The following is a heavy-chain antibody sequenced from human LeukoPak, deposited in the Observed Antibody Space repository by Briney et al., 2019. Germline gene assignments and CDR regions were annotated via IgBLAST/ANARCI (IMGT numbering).Heavy chain of an antibody. D-gene: IGHD5/OR15-5a*01. Sequence: GGSLRLSCVASGFIFSDHAFHSVRQSPDKGLEWVALIGSDGTKQYYADSVQGRFTVSRENSKNTLFLQMNTVRADDTAVYFCARQMTSTRLFDSWGQGTLVTVSS. V-gene: IGHV3-30*04. CDR3: ARQMTSTRLFDS. CDR2: IGSDGTKQ. J-gene: IGHJ4*02. CDR1: GFIFSDHA.